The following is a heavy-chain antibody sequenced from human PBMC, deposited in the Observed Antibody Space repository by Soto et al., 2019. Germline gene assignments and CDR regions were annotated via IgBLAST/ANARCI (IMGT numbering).Heavy chain of an antibody. CDR3: ARGRMVRGVFDY. CDR1: GGSISSGDYY. CDR2: IYYSGST. D-gene: IGHD3-10*01. Sequence: SETLSLTCTVSGGSISSGDYYGSLIRQPPGKGLEWIGYIYYSGSTYYNPSLKSRVTISVDTSKNQFSLKLSSVTAADTAVYYCARGRMVRGVFDYWGQGTLVTFSS. J-gene: IGHJ4*02. V-gene: IGHV4-30-4*01.